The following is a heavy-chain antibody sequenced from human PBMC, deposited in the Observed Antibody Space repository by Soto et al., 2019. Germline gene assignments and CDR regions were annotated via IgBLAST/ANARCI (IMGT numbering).Heavy chain of an antibody. V-gene: IGHV1-3*04. CDR1: GITSTTYA. CDR3: ARAISGYVT. CDR2: INTGNGNT. Sequence: ASVKVSCKASGITSTTYAIHWVRQAPGQGLEWMGWINTGNGNTRYSQRFLGRVSLTTDTSTSTASMDLSSLTSEYTAVYYCARAISGYVTWGQGTLVTVSS. J-gene: IGHJ5*02. D-gene: IGHD5-12*01.